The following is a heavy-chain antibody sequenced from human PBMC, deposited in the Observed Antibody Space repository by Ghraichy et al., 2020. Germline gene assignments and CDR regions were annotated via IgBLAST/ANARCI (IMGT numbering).Heavy chain of an antibody. J-gene: IGHJ6*02. V-gene: IGHV3-74*01. Sequence: GGSLRLSCVASEFTLSNYWLHWVRQAPGKGLVWVSRINSAGRSTNYADSVKGRFTIFRDNAKSTVYLQMNSVRAEDTAVYYCTRDLRTYYDILTGYYQWSRYTFSGIAFWSHGTTVPVSS. CDR1: EFTLSNYW. CDR3: TRDLRTYYDILTGYYQWSRYTFSGIAF. CDR2: INSAGRST. D-gene: IGHD3-9*01.